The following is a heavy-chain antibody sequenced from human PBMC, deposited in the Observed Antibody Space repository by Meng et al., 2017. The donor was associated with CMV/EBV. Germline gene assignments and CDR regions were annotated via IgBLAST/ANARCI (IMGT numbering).Heavy chain of an antibody. J-gene: IGHJ5*02. CDR3: ARLWFGELSRFDP. V-gene: IGHV3-66*02. D-gene: IGHD3-10*01. Sequence: GESLKISCAASGFTVSSNYMGWVRQAPGKGLEWVSVIYSGGSTYYADSVKGRFTISRDNSKNTLYLQMNSLRAEDTAVYYCARLWFGELSRFDPWGQGTLVTVSS. CDR1: GFTVSSNY. CDR2: IYSGGST.